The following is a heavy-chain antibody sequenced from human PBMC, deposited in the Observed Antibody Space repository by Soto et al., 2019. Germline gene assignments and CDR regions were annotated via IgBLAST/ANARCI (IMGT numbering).Heavy chain of an antibody. Sequence: EVQLVESGGGSVKPGGSLTLSCAASGITFSKAWMNWVRQSPGKGLEWVGRIKSRSDGGTTAYAAPVKGRFSISRDDSKDTLWLQMNSLKTEDTAVYYCTTNFYSDHGMDVWGQGTTVTVSS. CDR1: GITFSKAW. CDR2: IKSRSDGGTT. D-gene: IGHD4-17*01. CDR3: TTNFYSDHGMDV. V-gene: IGHV3-15*01. J-gene: IGHJ6*02.